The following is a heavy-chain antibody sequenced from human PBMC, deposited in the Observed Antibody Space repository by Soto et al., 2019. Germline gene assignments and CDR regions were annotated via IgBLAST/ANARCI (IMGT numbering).Heavy chain of an antibody. Sequence: QVQLVQSRGEVKKPGASVKVSCKTSGYSFTTYGISWVRQAPGQGLEWMGWISGYNGNTNYAQQLQGRVTMTTDTSTTTAYMELRSLRSDATAVYYCARECPAPYYHYGMDVWGQGSTVTVSS. J-gene: IGHJ6*02. V-gene: IGHV1-18*01. CDR2: ISGYNGNT. CDR1: GYSFTTYG. CDR3: ARECPAPYYHYGMDV.